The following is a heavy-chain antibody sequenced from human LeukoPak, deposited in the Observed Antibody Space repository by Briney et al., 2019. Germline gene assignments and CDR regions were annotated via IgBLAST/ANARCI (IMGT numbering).Heavy chain of an antibody. V-gene: IGHV3-30*02. D-gene: IGHD2-2*01. CDR3: AKDLGYCSSTSCYGYFDY. J-gene: IGHJ4*02. Sequence: PGESLRLSCAASGFTFSSYGMHWVRQAPGKGLEWVAFIRYDGSNKYYADSVKGRFTISRDNSKNTLYLQMNSLRAEDTAVYYCAKDLGYCSSTSCYGYFDYWGQGTLVTVSS. CDR1: GFTFSSYG. CDR2: IRYDGSNK.